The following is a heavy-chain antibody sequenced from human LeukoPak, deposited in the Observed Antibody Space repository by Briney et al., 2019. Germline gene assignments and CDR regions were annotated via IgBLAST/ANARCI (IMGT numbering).Heavy chain of an antibody. CDR2: IKQDGSEK. CDR1: GFTFSSYW. V-gene: IGHV3-7*01. CDR3: ARDRTYCSSTSCHPLYYYYYMDV. Sequence: GGSLRLSFAASGFTFSSYWMSWVRQAPGKGLEWVANIKQDGSEKYYVDSVKGRFTISRDNAKNSLYLQMNSLRAEDTAVYYCARDRTYCSSTSCHPLYYYYYMDVWGKGTTVTVSS. D-gene: IGHD2-2*01. J-gene: IGHJ6*03.